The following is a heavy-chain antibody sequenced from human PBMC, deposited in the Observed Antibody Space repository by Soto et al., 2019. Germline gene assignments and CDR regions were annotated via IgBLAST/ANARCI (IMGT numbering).Heavy chain of an antibody. CDR1: GYSFTNND. Sequence: ASVKGSCKASGYSFTNNDVSWVRQATGQGLEWMGWMNPGSGDTGYAQKFQGRVTMTRDISIATAYMELSSLRSDDTAIYYCARMATFGSLNWFDPWGQGTLVNVSS. D-gene: IGHD3-16*01. V-gene: IGHV1-8*01. J-gene: IGHJ5*02. CDR2: MNPGSGDT. CDR3: ARMATFGSLNWFDP.